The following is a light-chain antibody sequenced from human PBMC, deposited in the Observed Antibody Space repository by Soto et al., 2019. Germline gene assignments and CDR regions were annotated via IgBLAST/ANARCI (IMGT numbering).Light chain of an antibody. J-gene: IGKJ2*01. V-gene: IGKV1-39*01. CDR1: PSIGSY. CDR3: QQNYNVPYT. CDR2: DAS. Sequence: QLTQSPSLLSASVGDRVTITCRASPSIGSYLNWYQHKPGKAPNLLIFDASTLKSGVPSRLSGSGFNKDFNLTVTSLQPEDFATYYCQQNYNVPYTFGQGTRVEIK.